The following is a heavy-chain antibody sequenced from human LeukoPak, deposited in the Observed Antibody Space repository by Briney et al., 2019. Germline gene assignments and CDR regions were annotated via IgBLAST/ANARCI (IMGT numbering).Heavy chain of an antibody. V-gene: IGHV1-46*01. D-gene: IGHD3-10*01. J-gene: IGHJ4*02. Sequence: ASVKVSCKASGYTFTSNYINWVRQAPGQGLEWMGLINPSGGSTNYAQKFQGRVTMTEDTSTDTAYMELSSLRSEDTAVYYCATSYGSGSSPFDYWGQGTLVTVSS. CDR3: ATSYGSGSSPFDY. CDR2: INPSGGST. CDR1: GYTFTSNY.